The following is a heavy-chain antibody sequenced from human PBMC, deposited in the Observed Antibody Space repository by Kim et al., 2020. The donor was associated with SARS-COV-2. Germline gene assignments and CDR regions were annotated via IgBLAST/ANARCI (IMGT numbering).Heavy chain of an antibody. Sequence: KGRFTISRDNSKNTLYLQMNSLRAEDTAVYYCAKVERDYYDSSGYPAFDYWGQGTLVTVSS. D-gene: IGHD3-22*01. V-gene: IGHV3-23*01. CDR3: AKVERDYYDSSGYPAFDY. J-gene: IGHJ4*02.